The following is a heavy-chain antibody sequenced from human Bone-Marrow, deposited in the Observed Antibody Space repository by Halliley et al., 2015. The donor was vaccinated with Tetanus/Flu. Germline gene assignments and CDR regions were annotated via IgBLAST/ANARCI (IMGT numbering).Heavy chain of an antibody. V-gene: IGHV4-31*03. CDR2: RYYSGSS. D-gene: IGHD2-8*02. J-gene: IGHJ4*02. Sequence: LRLSCTVSGGSLRSVSFLWSWVRQDPGKGLEWIGYRYYSGSSRYNPSLGSRVSMSLDTSRNQFSLKLTSVTTADTAIYYCARMRRSEFSTGGDFFDHWGQGALVTVSS. CDR3: ARMRRSEFSTGGDFFDH. CDR1: GGSLRSVSFL.